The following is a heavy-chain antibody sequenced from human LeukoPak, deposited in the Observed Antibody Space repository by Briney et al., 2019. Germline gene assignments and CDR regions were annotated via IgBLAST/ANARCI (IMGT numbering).Heavy chain of an antibody. D-gene: IGHD4-17*01. CDR1: GFTFSSYS. J-gene: IGHJ4*02. Sequence: GGSLRLSCAASGFTFSSYSMNWVRQAPGKGLEWVAYSSSSSSTIYYADSVKVRFTISRDNAMNLLYLQMNSLRAEDTAVYHCARTEYGVSFDYWGQGTLVTVSS. CDR3: ARTEYGVSFDY. CDR2: SSSSSSTI. V-gene: IGHV3-48*01.